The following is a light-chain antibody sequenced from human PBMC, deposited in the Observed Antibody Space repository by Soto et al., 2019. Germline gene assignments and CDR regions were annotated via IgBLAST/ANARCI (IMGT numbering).Light chain of an antibody. Sequence: DIVMTQSPDSLAVSLGERATINCKSSRNILYSSNNKNYLAWYQQKPGQPPKLLIYWASTRESGVPDRFSGSGSGTDFTLTISSLQAEDVAVYYCQHYYTPPITFGQGTRLENK. CDR1: RNILYSSNNKNY. V-gene: IGKV4-1*01. CDR2: WAS. J-gene: IGKJ5*01. CDR3: QHYYTPPIT.